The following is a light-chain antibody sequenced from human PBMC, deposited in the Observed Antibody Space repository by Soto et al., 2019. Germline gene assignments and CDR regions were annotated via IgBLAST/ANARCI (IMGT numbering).Light chain of an antibody. J-gene: IGKJ2*01. CDR1: HSVSSS. CDR3: QQRASWTYT. Sequence: EVVMTQSPATLSLSPGERATLSCRASHSVSSSLAWYQQKPGQAPRLLISGASTRAAGIPARFSGSGSGTEVTLTIGSLETEEAALYDCQQRASWTYTSGQGTKVDIK. V-gene: IGKV3-15*01. CDR2: GAS.